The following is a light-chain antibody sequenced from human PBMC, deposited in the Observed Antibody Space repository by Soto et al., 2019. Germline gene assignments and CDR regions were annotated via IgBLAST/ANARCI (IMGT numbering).Light chain of an antibody. Sequence: QSALTQPASESGSPGQSITISCTGTSSDVGSHNLVSWYQQHPGQAPKLMIYEVTKRPLGVSTRFSASKSGNTASLTISGLQAEDEADYYCCSYGGSRAVFGGGTQLTLL. V-gene: IGLV2-23*02. J-gene: IGLJ7*01. CDR2: EVT. CDR3: CSYGGSRAV. CDR1: SSDVGSHNL.